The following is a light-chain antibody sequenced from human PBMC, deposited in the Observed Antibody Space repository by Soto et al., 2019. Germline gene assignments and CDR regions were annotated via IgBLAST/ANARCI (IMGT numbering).Light chain of an antibody. V-gene: IGKV3-15*01. CDR1: QSVTSD. J-gene: IGKJ2*01. CDR3: HQYNNWPPYT. CDR2: GAS. Sequence: EVVMTQSPGAVSVSPGERATLSCRASQSVTSDLAWYQQKPGRAPRLLIYGASTRATGIPARFSGSGSGTDFTLAISSLQSEDFAIYYCHQYNNWPPYTFGQGTKVDIK.